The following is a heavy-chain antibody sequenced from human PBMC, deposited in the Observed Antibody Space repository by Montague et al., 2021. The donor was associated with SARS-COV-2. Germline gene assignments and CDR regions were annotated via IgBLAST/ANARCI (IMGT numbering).Heavy chain of an antibody. V-gene: IGHV4-59*08. CDR2: IHYSGST. J-gene: IGHJ6*02. CDR3: ARHGLVGADPYYVGLTV. Sequence: SETLSLTCTVSGGSISNYYWIWIRQPPGKGLEWIGYIHYSGSTNSNPSLKSRVTISIDTSKNQFSLNLSSVTAADTAIYYCARHGLVGADPYYVGLTVWGQGTTVTVSS. CDR1: GGSISNYY. D-gene: IGHD1-26*01.